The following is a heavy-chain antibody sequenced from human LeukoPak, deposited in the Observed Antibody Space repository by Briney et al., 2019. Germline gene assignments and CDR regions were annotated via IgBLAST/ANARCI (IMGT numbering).Heavy chain of an antibody. Sequence: SETLSLTCTVSGGSISSGDYYWSWIRQPPGKGLEWIGYIYYSGSTNYNPSLKSRVTISVDTSKNQFSLKLSSVTAADTAVYYCASSVRGVIRYFDYWGQGTLVTVSS. CDR1: GGSISSGDYY. CDR3: ASSVRGVIRYFDY. CDR2: IYYSGST. J-gene: IGHJ4*02. D-gene: IGHD3-10*01. V-gene: IGHV4-61*08.